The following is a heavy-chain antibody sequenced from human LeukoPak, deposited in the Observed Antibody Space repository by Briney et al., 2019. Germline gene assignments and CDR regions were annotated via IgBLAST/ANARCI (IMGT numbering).Heavy chain of an antibody. CDR3: AKDQTTRRAAGTLFDY. CDR2: IWYGGNKK. D-gene: IGHD6-25*01. CDR1: GFTFSAYG. Sequence: QTGGFLRLSCVTSGFTFSAYGMHWVRQAPGKGLEWVAVIWYGGNKKYYADSVKGRFTISRDNSKNTLYLQMNSLRAEDTAVYYCAKDQTTRRAAGTLFDYWGQGTLVTVSS. J-gene: IGHJ4*02. V-gene: IGHV3-33*06.